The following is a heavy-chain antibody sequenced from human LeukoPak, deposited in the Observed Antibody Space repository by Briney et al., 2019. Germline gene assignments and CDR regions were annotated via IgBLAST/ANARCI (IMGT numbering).Heavy chain of an antibody. CDR3: ARLLLATGPDY. CDR1: GYRFTTYW. CDR2: IYPGECET. D-gene: IGHD1-1*01. V-gene: IGHV5-51*01. Sequence: GGSLKISCKASGYRFTTYWIGWGRQMPGKGLEWMGFIYPGECETRYSPSFQGQVTISADKSITTAFLQSSSLKASDTAMYHCARLLLATGPDYWGQGTLVTVSS. J-gene: IGHJ4*02.